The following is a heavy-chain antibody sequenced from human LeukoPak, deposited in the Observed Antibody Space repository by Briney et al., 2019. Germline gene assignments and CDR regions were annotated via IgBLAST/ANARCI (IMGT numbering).Heavy chain of an antibody. CDR3: ARTKEMATISYFDS. CDR1: GFTFSSYS. Sequence: GGSLRLSCAASGFTFSSYSMNWVRQAPGKGLEWVSYIHSSGSTIHYADSVKGRFTISRDNAKNSLYLQMNSLRAEDTAVYYCARTKEMATISYFDSWGQGTLVTVSS. V-gene: IGHV3-48*03. D-gene: IGHD5-24*01. CDR2: IHSSGSTI. J-gene: IGHJ4*02.